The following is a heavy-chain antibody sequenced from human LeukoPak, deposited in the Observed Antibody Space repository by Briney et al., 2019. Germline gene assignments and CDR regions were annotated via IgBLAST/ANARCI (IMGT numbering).Heavy chain of an antibody. CDR2: ISYDGSNK. CDR1: GFAFSSYG. D-gene: IGHD2-15*01. J-gene: IGHJ4*02. V-gene: IGHV3-30*18. Sequence: GGSLRLSRAASGFAFSSYGMHWVRQGPGKGLEWVAVISYDGSNKYYADSVKGRFTISRDNSKNTLYLQMNSLIAEDTAVYYCAKDRGYCTGGNCYWGNYFDYWGQGTLVTVSS. CDR3: AKDRGYCTGGNCYWGNYFDY.